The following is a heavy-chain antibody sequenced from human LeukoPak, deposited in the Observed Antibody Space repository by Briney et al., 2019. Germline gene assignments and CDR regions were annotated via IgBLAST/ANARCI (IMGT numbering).Heavy chain of an antibody. Sequence: ATVKLSCQASGYTCTDYYMHWVQQAPGKGLEWMGRVDPEDGETIYAEKFQGRVTITADTSTDTAYMELSSLRSEDTAVYYCATVESWFDPSGQITLVTVSS. V-gene: IGHV1-69-2*01. J-gene: IGHJ5*01. CDR1: GYTCTDYY. D-gene: IGHD3-3*01. CDR2: VDPEDGET. CDR3: ATVESWFDP.